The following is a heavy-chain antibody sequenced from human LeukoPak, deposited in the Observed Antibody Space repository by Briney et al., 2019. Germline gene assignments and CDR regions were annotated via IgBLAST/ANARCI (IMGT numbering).Heavy chain of an antibody. J-gene: IGHJ5*02. CDR1: GFTFDNYA. CDR2: INWNGGAT. D-gene: IGHD6-19*01. CDR3: ARAVAGLEAGWFDP. V-gene: IGHV3-20*04. Sequence: GGSLRLSCSASGFTFDNYAMSWVRQAPGKGLEWVSGINWNGGATGYADSVKGRFTISRDNAKNSLYLQMNSLRAEDTAVYYCARAVAGLEAGWFDPWGQGTLVTVSS.